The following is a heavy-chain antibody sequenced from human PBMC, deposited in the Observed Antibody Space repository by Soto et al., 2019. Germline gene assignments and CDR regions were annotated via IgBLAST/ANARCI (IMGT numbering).Heavy chain of an antibody. D-gene: IGHD2-15*01. CDR3: ARDLKDEYCGGGSCYCYYGMDV. Sequence: QVQLVESGGGVVQPGRSLGLSCAASGFTFSNYVMHWVRQAPGRGLEWVAAISNDGRNQHYADSVRGRFTISRDKSNNTLFLQMNSLRTEDTAIYYCARDLKDEYCGGGSCYCYYGMDVWGQGTTVTVSS. CDR1: GFTFSNYV. CDR2: ISNDGRNQ. J-gene: IGHJ6*02. V-gene: IGHV3-30*03.